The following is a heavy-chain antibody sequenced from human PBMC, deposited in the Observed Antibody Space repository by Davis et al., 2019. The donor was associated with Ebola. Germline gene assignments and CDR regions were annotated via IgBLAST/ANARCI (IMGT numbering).Heavy chain of an antibody. CDR3: ARDYVY. V-gene: IGHV4-34*01. D-gene: IGHD3-16*01. CDR1: GGSFSGYY. CDR2: INHSGST. J-gene: IGHJ4*02. Sequence: MPSETLSLTCAVYGGSFSGYYWSWIRQPPGKGLEWIGEINHSGSTNYSPSLKSRVTISADTSKTQFSLRLKSVTAADTAMYYCARDYVYWGQGILVTVSS.